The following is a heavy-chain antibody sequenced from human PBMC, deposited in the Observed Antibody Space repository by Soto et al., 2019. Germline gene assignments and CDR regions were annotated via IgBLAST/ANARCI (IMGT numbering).Heavy chain of an antibody. D-gene: IGHD5-18*01. J-gene: IGHJ6*02. Sequence: SETLSLTCTVSGDSISSYYWSWIRQPPGKGLEWIGYIYYSGSTDYNPSLKSRVTISLDASKNHFSLKLNSVTAADTAVYYCARATEDSNNYYGMDVWGQGTTVTVSS. CDR2: IYYSGST. CDR1: GDSISSYY. V-gene: IGHV4-59*01. CDR3: ARATEDSNNYYGMDV.